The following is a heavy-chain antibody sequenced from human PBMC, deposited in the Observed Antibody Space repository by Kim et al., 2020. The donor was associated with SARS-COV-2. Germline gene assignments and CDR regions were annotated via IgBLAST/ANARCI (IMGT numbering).Heavy chain of an antibody. CDR2: IIPIFGTA. V-gene: IGHV1-69*13. CDR3: ARAKQRSLRITMIVVTPFDY. J-gene: IGHJ4*02. Sequence: SVKVSCKASGGTFSSYAISWVRQAPGQGLEWMGGIIPIFGTANYAQKFQGRVTITADESTSTAYMELSSLRSEDTAVYYCARAKQRSLRITMIVVTPFDYWGQGTLVTVSS. D-gene: IGHD3-22*01. CDR1: GGTFSSYA.